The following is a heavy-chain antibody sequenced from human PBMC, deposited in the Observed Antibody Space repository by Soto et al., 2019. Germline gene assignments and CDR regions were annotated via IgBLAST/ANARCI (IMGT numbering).Heavy chain of an antibody. CDR3: AKDQRFLEWLLPRLGYFDY. Sequence: GGSLRLSCAASGFTFSSYAMSWVRQAPGKGLEWVSAISGSGGSTYCADSVKGRFTISRDNSKNTLYLQMNSLRAEDTAVYYCAKDQRFLEWLLPRLGYFDYWGQGTLVTVSS. CDR2: ISGSGGST. V-gene: IGHV3-23*01. J-gene: IGHJ4*02. CDR1: GFTFSSYA. D-gene: IGHD3-3*01.